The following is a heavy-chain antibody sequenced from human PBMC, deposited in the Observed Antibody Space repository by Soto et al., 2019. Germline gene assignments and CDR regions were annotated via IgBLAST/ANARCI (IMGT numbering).Heavy chain of an antibody. Sequence: SVKVSCKASGDTFSNYAINWVRQAPGQGLEWMAGIIPIFGTAINAQKFQGRVAITADESTSTAYMELSSLRSEDTAVYYCGTLRSPHYGREGKPLYYFDYWGQGTLVTVSS. V-gene: IGHV1-69*13. CDR3: GTLRSPHYGREGKPLYYFDY. CDR1: GDTFSNYA. D-gene: IGHD3-10*01. J-gene: IGHJ4*02. CDR2: IIPIFGTA.